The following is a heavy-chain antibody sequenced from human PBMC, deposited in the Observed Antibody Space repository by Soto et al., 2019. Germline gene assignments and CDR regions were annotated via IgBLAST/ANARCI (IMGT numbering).Heavy chain of an antibody. V-gene: IGHV3-23*01. CDR2: ISGSGGST. CDR3: ARDHHYYGSGSYEYYYYYMDV. D-gene: IGHD3-10*01. Sequence: PGGSLRLSCAASGFTFSSYAMSWVRQAPGKGLEWVSAISGSGGSTYYADSVKGRFTISRDNSKNTLYLQMNSLRAEDTAVYYCARDHHYYGSGSYEYYYYYMDVWGKGTTVTVSS. J-gene: IGHJ6*03. CDR1: GFTFSSYA.